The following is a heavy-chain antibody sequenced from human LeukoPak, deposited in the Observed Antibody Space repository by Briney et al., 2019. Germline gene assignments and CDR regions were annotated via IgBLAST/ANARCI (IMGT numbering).Heavy chain of an antibody. Sequence: KPSETLSLTCTVSGGSISSYYWSWIRQPPGKGLEWIGYIYYSGSTNYNPSLKSRVTISVDTSKNQFSLKLSSVTAADTAVYYCATLAGYYDFWGGYSPFDYWGQGTLVTVSS. CDR3: ATLAGYYDFWGGYSPFDY. D-gene: IGHD3-3*01. CDR1: GGSISSYY. V-gene: IGHV4-59*08. CDR2: IYYSGST. J-gene: IGHJ4*02.